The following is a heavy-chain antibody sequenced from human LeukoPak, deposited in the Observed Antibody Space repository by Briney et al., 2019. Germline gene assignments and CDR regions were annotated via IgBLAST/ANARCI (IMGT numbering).Heavy chain of an antibody. V-gene: IGHV5-51*01. CDR3: ARRGYSGYFSDH. D-gene: IGHD5-12*01. Sequence: YWSWIRQSPGKGLEWMGTIYPGDSDTRYSPSFQGQVTISVDKSISTAYLQWSSLKASDTAMYYCARRGYSGYFSDHWGQGTLVTVSS. CDR2: IYPGDSDT. J-gene: IGHJ4*02. CDR1: YW.